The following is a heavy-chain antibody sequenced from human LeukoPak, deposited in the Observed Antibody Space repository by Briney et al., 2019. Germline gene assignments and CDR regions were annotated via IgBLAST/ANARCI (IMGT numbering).Heavy chain of an antibody. CDR3: ARDSALGGYSSSPHPFDY. Sequence: GGSLRLSCAASGFTFSNYAMHWVRQAPGKGLEWVAVIWYDGSNKYYADSVKGRFTISRDNSKNTLYLQMNSLRAEDTAVYYCARDSALGGYSSSPHPFDYWGQGTLVTVSS. V-gene: IGHV3-33*08. CDR2: IWYDGSNK. CDR1: GFTFSNYA. D-gene: IGHD6-13*01. J-gene: IGHJ4*02.